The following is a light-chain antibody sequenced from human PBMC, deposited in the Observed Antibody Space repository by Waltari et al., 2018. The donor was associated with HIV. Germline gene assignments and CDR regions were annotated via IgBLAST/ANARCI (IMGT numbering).Light chain of an antibody. Sequence: EIVLTQSPATLSLSPGERATLSCRASQSVSSNYLAWYQQKPGQAPRLLIYGASSRATGIPDRFSGSGSGTDFTLTISRLEPEDFAVYYCQQYGGSPPITFGQGTRLEIK. CDR1: QSVSSNY. J-gene: IGKJ5*01. CDR3: QQYGGSPPIT. V-gene: IGKV3-20*01. CDR2: GAS.